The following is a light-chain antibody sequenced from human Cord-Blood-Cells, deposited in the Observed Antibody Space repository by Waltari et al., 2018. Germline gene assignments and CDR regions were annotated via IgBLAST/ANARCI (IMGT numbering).Light chain of an antibody. J-gene: IGKJ5*01. Sequence: DIQMTQSPSSLSASVGDRVTITCRASQSISSYLNWYQQKPGKAPKLLIYAASSLKSGVPSRFSGSGSWTDFTLTISSLQPEDFATYYCQQSYSTLITFGQGTRLEIK. CDR1: QSISSY. CDR3: QQSYSTLIT. CDR2: AAS. V-gene: IGKV1-39*01.